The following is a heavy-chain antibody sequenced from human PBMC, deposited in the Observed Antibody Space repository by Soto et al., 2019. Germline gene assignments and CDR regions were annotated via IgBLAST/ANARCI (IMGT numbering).Heavy chain of an antibody. CDR3: ARDGDGSGGSCPHPYNWFDP. CDR2: IIPIFGTA. V-gene: IGHV1-69*12. J-gene: IGHJ5*02. Sequence: QVQLVQSGAEVKKPGSSVKVSCKASGGTFSSYAISWVRQAPGQGLEWMGGIIPIFGTANYAQKFQGRVTITADESTSTAELELSSLRSEDTAVYYCARDGDGSGGSCPHPYNWFDPWGQGTLVTVSS. CDR1: GGTFSSYA. D-gene: IGHD2-15*01.